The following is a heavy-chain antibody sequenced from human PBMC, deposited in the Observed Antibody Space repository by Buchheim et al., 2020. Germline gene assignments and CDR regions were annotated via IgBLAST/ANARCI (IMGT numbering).Heavy chain of an antibody. D-gene: IGHD3-10*01. Sequence: QMELVESGGGVVQPGMSLKLSCAASGFTFSSYGMHWVRQTPGNGLEWVAVIRYDGVKKDYSDSVKGRFTISRDNSKNTMYLQMNSLRADDTAVYYCAKEVAPRYYNGMDVWGQGT. CDR3: AKEVAPRYYNGMDV. J-gene: IGHJ6*02. CDR1: GFTFSSYG. CDR2: IRYDGVKK. V-gene: IGHV3-33*06.